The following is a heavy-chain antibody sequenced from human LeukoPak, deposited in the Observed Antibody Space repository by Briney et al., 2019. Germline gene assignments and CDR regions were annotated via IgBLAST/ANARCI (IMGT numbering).Heavy chain of an antibody. Sequence: SETLSLTCTVSGGSISSGGYYWSWIRQHPGKGLEWIGYIYYSGSTYYNASLKSRVTISVDTSKNQFSLKLNSVTAADTAGFYCARDRTAGDYYYGMDVWGQGTRVTVSS. CDR2: IYYSGST. D-gene: IGHD2-21*02. CDR1: GGSISSGGYY. J-gene: IGHJ6*02. V-gene: IGHV4-31*03. CDR3: ARDRTAGDYYYGMDV.